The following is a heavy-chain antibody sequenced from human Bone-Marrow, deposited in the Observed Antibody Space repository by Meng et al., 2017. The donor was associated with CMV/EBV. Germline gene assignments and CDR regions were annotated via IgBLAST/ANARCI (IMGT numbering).Heavy chain of an antibody. CDR1: GYTFTSYY. J-gene: IGHJ6*02. Sequence: ASVKVSCKASGYTFTSYYMHWVRQAPGQGLEWMGIINPSGGSTSYAQKFQGRVTMTRDTSTSTVYMELRSLRSDDTAVYYCARSFWSGYFYYYYGMDVWGQGTTVTVSS. V-gene: IGHV1-46*01. D-gene: IGHD3-3*01. CDR2: INPSGGST. CDR3: ARSFWSGYFYYYYGMDV.